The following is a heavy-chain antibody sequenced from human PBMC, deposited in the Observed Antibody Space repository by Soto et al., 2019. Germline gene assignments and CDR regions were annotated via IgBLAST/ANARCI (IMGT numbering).Heavy chain of an antibody. V-gene: IGHV3-21*06. CDR3: VRGMNPLF. J-gene: IGHJ4*01. CDR2: ISISSSDR. CDR1: GFTLRTYT. Sequence: PGGSLRLSIEASGFTLRTYTMNWVRQAPGKGLEWVSSISISSSDRYYADSVRGRFTISRDNAKNALYLQMNSLRADDTAVYFCVRGMNPLFGGQGTLVTVSS.